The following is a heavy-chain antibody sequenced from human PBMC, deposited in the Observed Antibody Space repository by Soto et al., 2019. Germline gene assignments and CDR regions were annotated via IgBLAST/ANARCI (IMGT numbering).Heavy chain of an antibody. Sequence: EVQLLESGGGLVQPGGSLRLSCAASGFTFSSYALSWVRQAPGKGLEWVSAISGSGGSTYYADSVKGLFTISRDNSKNTLYLQMNSLRAKDTAVEYCAKDYSRKLYSNYFDYWGQGTLVTVSS. D-gene: IGHD4-4*01. V-gene: IGHV3-23*01. CDR3: AKDYSRKLYSNYFDY. J-gene: IGHJ4*02. CDR1: GFTFSSYA. CDR2: ISGSGGST.